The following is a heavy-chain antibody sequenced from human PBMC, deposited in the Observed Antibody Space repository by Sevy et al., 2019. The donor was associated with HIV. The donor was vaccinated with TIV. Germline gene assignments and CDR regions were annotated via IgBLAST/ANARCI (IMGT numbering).Heavy chain of an antibody. Sequence: SETLSLTCSVSGGSMNLYCWSWIRQPPGKGLEWIAYIYYSGKTNYNPSLTSRLTMSVDTSKNQFSLKLTSVTAADTAVYYCARVGFNWNDVDNWGQGTLVTVSS. CDR3: ARVGFNWNDVDN. V-gene: IGHV4-59*01. D-gene: IGHD1-20*01. J-gene: IGHJ4*02. CDR2: IYYSGKT. CDR1: GGSMNLYC.